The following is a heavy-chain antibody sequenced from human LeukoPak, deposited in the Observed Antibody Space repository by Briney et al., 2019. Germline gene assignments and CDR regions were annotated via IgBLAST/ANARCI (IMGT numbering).Heavy chain of an antibody. Sequence: GGSLRLSCAASGFMFSDYFMSWIRQAPGKELEWISYISSNSKYTKYADSVKGRFTISRDNAKKSLYLQMNSLRAEDTAVYYCARRQGCSSTSCPPDSWGQGTLVTVSS. CDR1: GFMFSDYF. J-gene: IGHJ4*02. V-gene: IGHV3-11*03. D-gene: IGHD2-2*01. CDR2: ISSNSKYT. CDR3: ARRQGCSSTSCPPDS.